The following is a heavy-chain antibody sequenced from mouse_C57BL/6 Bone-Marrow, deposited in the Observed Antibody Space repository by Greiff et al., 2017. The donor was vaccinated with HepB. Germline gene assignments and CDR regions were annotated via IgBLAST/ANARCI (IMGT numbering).Heavy chain of an antibody. J-gene: IGHJ2*01. CDR1: GYTFTSYW. CDR3: ARNYYGSSHLDY. D-gene: IGHD1-1*01. Sequence: QVQLQQPGAELVMPGASVKLSCKASGYTFTSYWMHWVKQRPGQGLEWIGEIDPSDSYTNYNQKFKGKSTLTVDKSSSTAYMQLSSLTSEDSAVYYCARNYYGSSHLDYWGQGTTRTVSS. CDR2: IDPSDSYT. V-gene: IGHV1-69*01.